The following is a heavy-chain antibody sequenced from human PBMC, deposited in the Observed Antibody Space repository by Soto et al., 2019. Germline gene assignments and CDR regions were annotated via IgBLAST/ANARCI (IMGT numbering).Heavy chain of an antibody. V-gene: IGHV3-33*01. CDR1: GFTFSSYG. CDR3: ASSSSTSPYYFDY. Sequence: QVQLVESGGGVVQPGRSLRLSCAASGFTFSSYGMHWVRQAPGKGLEWVAAIWYDGSNKYYADSVKGRFTISRDNSKNTLYLQMNSLRAEDTAVYYCASSSSTSPYYFDYWGQGTLVTVSS. J-gene: IGHJ4*02. D-gene: IGHD2-2*01. CDR2: IWYDGSNK.